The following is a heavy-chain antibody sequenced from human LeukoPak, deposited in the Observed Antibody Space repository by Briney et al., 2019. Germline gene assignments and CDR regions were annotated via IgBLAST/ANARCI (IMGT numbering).Heavy chain of an antibody. CDR1: GYTFTSYY. Sequence: ASVKVSCKASGYTFTSYYMHWVRQAPGQGLGWMGIINPSGGSTSYAQKFQGRVTMTRDTSTSIVYMELSSLGSEDTAVYYCTMTTVTTPYWGQGTLVTVSS. J-gene: IGHJ4*02. V-gene: IGHV1-46*01. D-gene: IGHD4-17*01. CDR2: INPSGGST. CDR3: TMTTVTTPY.